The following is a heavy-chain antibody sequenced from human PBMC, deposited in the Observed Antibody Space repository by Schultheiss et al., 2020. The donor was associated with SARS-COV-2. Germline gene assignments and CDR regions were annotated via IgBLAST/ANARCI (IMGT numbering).Heavy chain of an antibody. V-gene: IGHV4-4*02. CDR1: GDSITSTNW. CDR2: IYHSGST. Sequence: SETLSLTCAVSGDSITSTNWWNWVRQPPGKGLEWIGEIYHSGSTNYNPSLNSRVTISLDKSKNQFSLNLSSVTAADTAVYYCARVLTGLGTGDYFDNWGQGTLVTVSS. J-gene: IGHJ4*02. CDR3: ARVLTGLGTGDYFDN. D-gene: IGHD6-13*01.